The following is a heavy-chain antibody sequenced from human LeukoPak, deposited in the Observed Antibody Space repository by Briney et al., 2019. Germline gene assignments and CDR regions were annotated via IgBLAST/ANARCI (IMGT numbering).Heavy chain of an antibody. CDR3: ARDLLDGGTGDYFFDY. CDR2: IKEDGSEK. Sequence: GGSLRLSCVASGFTFSRFWMSWVRQAPGKGLEWVAHIKEDGSEKYYVDSVKGRFTISRDNAKNSLYLQMNSLRAEDTAVYYCARDLLDGGTGDYFFDYWGQGTLVSVSS. J-gene: IGHJ4*02. D-gene: IGHD2-21*02. V-gene: IGHV3-7*03. CDR1: GFTFSRFW.